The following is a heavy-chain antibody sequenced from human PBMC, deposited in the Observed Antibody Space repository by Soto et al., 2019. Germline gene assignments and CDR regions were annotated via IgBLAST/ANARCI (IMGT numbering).Heavy chain of an antibody. J-gene: IGHJ6*02. CDR3: ARGRVVHYYYYGMDV. Sequence: SETLSLTCAVYGGSFSGYYWSWIRQPPGKGLEWIGEINHSGSTNYNPSLKSRVTISVDTSKNQFSLKPSSVTAADTAVYYCARGRVVHYYYYGMDVWGQGTTVTVSS. CDR2: INHSGST. V-gene: IGHV4-34*01. CDR1: GGSFSGYY. D-gene: IGHD3-3*01.